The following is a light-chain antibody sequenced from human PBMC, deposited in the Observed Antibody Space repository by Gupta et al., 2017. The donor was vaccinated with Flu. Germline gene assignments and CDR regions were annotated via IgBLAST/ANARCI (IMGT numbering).Light chain of an antibody. J-gene: IGKJ4*01. CDR1: QGISSW. CDR2: SAA. V-gene: IGKV1D-16*01. Sequence: LSSRAAAVGDRATTTCRASQGISSWVAWYQQKTGKDTKPRSYSAAKLQNGVPSRVSGRGAGTDCTPTIKRLQPEEWATEFGQQYKINPPTFGGGTKVEIK. CDR3: QQYKINPPT.